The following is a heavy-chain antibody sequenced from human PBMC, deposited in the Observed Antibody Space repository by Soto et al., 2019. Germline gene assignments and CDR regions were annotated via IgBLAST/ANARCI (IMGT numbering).Heavy chain of an antibody. J-gene: IGHJ4*02. V-gene: IGHV4-59*01. CDR3: ARKMCSGGSCYFDY. Sequence: SETLSLTCTVSGGSISSYYWSWIRQPPGKGLEWIGYIYYSGSTNYNPSLKSRVTISVDTSKNQFSLKLSSVTAADTAVYYCARKMCSGGSCYFDYWGQGTLVTVSS. CDR1: GGSISSYY. CDR2: IYYSGST. D-gene: IGHD2-15*01.